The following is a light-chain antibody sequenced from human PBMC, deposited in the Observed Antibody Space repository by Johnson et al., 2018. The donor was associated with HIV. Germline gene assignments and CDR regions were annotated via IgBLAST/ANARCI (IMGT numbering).Light chain of an antibody. Sequence: QPVLTQPPSVSAAPGQKVTISCSGSRSNIGNNYVSWYQQLPGTAPKLLISNNNKRPSGIPDRFSGSKSGTSATLGITGLQTGDEADYYCGTWDSSLSAGGVFGTGTKVTVL. J-gene: IGLJ1*01. CDR3: GTWDSSLSAGGV. V-gene: IGLV1-51*01. CDR1: RSNIGNNY. CDR2: NNN.